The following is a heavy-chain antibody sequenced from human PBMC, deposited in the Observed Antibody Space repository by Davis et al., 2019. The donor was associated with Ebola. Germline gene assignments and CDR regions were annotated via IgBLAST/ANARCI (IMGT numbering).Heavy chain of an antibody. Sequence: MPSETLSFTCTVSGGSISSYYWSWIRQPPGKGLEWIGYIYYSGSTNYNPSLKSRVTISVDTSKNQFSLKLSSVTAADTAVYYCARGPLQLWVFDYWGQGTLVTVSS. CDR2: IYYSGST. V-gene: IGHV4-59*12. CDR3: ARGPLQLWVFDY. CDR1: GGSISSYY. J-gene: IGHJ4*02. D-gene: IGHD5-18*01.